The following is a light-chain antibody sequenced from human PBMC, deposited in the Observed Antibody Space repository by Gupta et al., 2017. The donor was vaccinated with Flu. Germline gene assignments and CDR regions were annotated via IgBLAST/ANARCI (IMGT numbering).Light chain of an antibody. CDR2: GAS. J-gene: IGKJ4*01. V-gene: IGKV3-20*01. CDR1: QSLSNNY. Sequence: TLSLSPGERATLSCRASQSLSNNYVAWYQQKPGQSPKLLIYGASSRATGIADRFGGSGSGTDFTLTISGLEAEDFAVYYCQQYDTSPLTFGVGTKVEIK. CDR3: QQYDTSPLT.